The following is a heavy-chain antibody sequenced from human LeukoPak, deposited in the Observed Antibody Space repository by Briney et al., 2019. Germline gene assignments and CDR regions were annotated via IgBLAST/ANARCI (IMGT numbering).Heavy chain of an antibody. J-gene: IGHJ6*02. CDR2: IFNGGST. Sequence: GGSLRLSCATSGFTFTTYWMNWVRQAPGKGLEWVSVIFNGGSTYYADSVKGRFTISRDNSKNTLYLQMNSLRAEDTAVYYCARDPYSGYDYYYYGMDVWGQGTTVTVSS. CDR3: ARDPYSGYDYYYYGMDV. D-gene: IGHD5-12*01. CDR1: GFTFTTYW. V-gene: IGHV3-66*01.